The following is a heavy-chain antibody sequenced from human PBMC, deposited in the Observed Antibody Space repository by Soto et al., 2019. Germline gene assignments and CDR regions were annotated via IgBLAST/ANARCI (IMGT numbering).Heavy chain of an antibody. CDR1: GGSVSSGSYY. CDR2: IYDSGST. D-gene: IGHD6-19*01. V-gene: IGHV4-61*01. Sequence: SETLSLTCSVSGGSVSSGSYYWNWIRQPPGKGLEWIVYIYDSGSTNYHPSLKSRVTISVDTSKNQFSLKLRSMTAADTAVYYCARGSPRVALTGTRAFDIWGQGTMVTV. CDR3: ARGSPRVALTGTRAFDI. J-gene: IGHJ3*02.